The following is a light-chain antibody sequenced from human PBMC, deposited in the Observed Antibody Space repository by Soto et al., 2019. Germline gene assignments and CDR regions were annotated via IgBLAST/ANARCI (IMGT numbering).Light chain of an antibody. V-gene: IGKV1-5*01. J-gene: IGKJ1*01. CDR2: GAS. Sequence: DIQMTQSPSTLSASVGDRVTITCRASESMSNCLAWYQQKPGKAPKLLISGASSLQSGVPSRFSGSASGTEFTLTISSLQPEDFATYYCQQSYRFPKTFGRGTKVDIK. CDR3: QQSYRFPKT. CDR1: ESMSNC.